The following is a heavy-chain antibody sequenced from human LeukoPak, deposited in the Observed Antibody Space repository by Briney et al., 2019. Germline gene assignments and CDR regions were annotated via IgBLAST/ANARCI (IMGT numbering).Heavy chain of an antibody. V-gene: IGHV4-4*07. Sequence: SETLSRTCTVSGGSISSYYWSWIRQPAGKGLKGIGRIYTSGSTNYNPSLKSRVTMSVDTSKNQFSLKLSSVTAADTAVYYCARAVAYYDILTGYRYYFDYWGQGTLVTVSS. CDR2: IYTSGST. CDR3: ARAVAYYDILTGYRYYFDY. CDR1: GGSISSYY. J-gene: IGHJ4*02. D-gene: IGHD3-9*01.